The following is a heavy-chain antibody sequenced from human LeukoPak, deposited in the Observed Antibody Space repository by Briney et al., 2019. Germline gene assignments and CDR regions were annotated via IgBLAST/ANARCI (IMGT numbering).Heavy chain of an antibody. CDR3: AKDYLGSSKSLDT. Sequence: GGSLRLSCAASGFTFSNYGMHWVRQAPGKGLEWVTFISHDGSEKYYRDSVKGRFTISRDNSRNILFLQMNRLRPEDTAVYYCAKDYLGSSKSLDTWGRGTLVTVSS. CDR1: GFTFSNYG. CDR2: ISHDGSEK. D-gene: IGHD6-13*01. J-gene: IGHJ5*02. V-gene: IGHV3-30*18.